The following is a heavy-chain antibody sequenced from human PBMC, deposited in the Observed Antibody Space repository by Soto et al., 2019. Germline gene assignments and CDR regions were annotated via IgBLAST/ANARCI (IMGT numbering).Heavy chain of an antibody. D-gene: IGHD3-22*01. Sequence: PGGSLRLSCVASGYTFKKYAGSWVRQAPGKGLEWVSAISSGGDNTHYADSVKGRFTITRDNSKNMLYLEMNSLTVEDTAVYYCVRRAQYFDGTGFHAFDIWGQGTRVTVSS. CDR1: GYTFKKYA. CDR3: VRRAQYFDGTGFHAFDI. V-gene: IGHV3-23*01. J-gene: IGHJ3*02. CDR2: ISSGGDNT.